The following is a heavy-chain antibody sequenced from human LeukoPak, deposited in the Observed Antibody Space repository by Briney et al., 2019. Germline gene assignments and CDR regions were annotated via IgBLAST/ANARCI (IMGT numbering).Heavy chain of an antibody. CDR2: MNPNSGNT. J-gene: IGHJ6*02. Sequence: ASVKVSCKASGYTFTSYDINWVRQATGQGLEWMGWMNPNSGNTGYAQKFQGRVTMTRNTSISTAYMELSSLRSEDTAVYYCARYKDIVVVPAARLYYYYYGMDVWGQGTTVTVSS. CDR3: ARYKDIVVVPAARLYYYYYGMDV. CDR1: GYTFTSYD. D-gene: IGHD2-2*01. V-gene: IGHV1-8*01.